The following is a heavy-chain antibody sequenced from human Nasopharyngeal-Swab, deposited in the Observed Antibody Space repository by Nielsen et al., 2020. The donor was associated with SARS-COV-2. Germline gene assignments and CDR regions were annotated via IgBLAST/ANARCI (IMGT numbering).Heavy chain of an antibody. Sequence: GESLKISCAASGFTFSDYYMSWIRQAPGKGLEWVSYISSSSSYTNYADSVKGRFTISRDNAKNSLYLQMNSLRAEDTAVYYCAREAPWGYCSGGSCNDGVGAFDIWGQGTMVTVSS. CDR3: AREAPWGYCSGGSCNDGVGAFDI. J-gene: IGHJ3*02. CDR1: GFTFSDYY. D-gene: IGHD2-15*01. V-gene: IGHV3-11*06. CDR2: ISSSSSYT.